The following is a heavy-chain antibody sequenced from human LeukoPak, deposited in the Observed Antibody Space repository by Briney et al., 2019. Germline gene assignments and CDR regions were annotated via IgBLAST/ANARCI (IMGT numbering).Heavy chain of an antibody. V-gene: IGHV1-69*01. CDR1: GGTFSSYA. D-gene: IGHD3-3*01. CDR2: IIPIFGTA. Sequence: GSSVKVSCKASGGTFSSYAISWVRQAPGQGLEWMGGIIPIFGTANYAQKFQGRVTITADESTSTAYMELSSLRSEDTAVYYCSSSDFWSGYSITTNYYYYYMDVWGKGTTVTVSS. J-gene: IGHJ6*03. CDR3: SSSDFWSGYSITTNYYYYYMDV.